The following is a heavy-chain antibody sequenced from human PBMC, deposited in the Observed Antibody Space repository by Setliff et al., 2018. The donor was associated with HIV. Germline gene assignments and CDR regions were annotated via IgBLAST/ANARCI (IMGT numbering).Heavy chain of an antibody. J-gene: IGHJ4*02. D-gene: IGHD3-22*01. CDR1: GFSFRSYA. CDR2: ITGSGGST. Sequence: ESLKISCNASGFSFRSYAMSWVRQAPGKGLEWVSGITGSGGSTYYADSVKGRSTISRDNSGDTLYLHINSLRAEDTAVYYCAKASRGEYYDNSGFFVTYFDYWGQGKLVTVSS. CDR3: AKASRGEYYDNSGFFVTYFDY. V-gene: IGHV3-23*01.